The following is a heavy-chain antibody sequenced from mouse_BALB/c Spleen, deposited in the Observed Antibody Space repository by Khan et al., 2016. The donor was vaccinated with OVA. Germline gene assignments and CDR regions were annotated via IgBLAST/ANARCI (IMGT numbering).Heavy chain of an antibody. Sequence: QSQLVQSGPELKKPGETVKISCKASGYTFTNYGMNWVKQAPGKGLKWMGWINTYTGEPTCADDFKGRFAFSLETSASTANLQINNLTNEDTATYFCARSNGNYWFAYWGQGTLVTVSA. V-gene: IGHV9-3-1*01. CDR2: INTYTGEP. CDR3: ARSNGNYWFAY. D-gene: IGHD2-1*01. CDR1: GYTFTNYG. J-gene: IGHJ3*01.